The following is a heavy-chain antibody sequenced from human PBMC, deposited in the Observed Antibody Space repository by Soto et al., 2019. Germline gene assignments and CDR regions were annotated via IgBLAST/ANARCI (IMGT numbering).Heavy chain of an antibody. V-gene: IGHV3-64*01. CDR1: GFTFSSYA. D-gene: IGHD5-12*01. J-gene: IGHJ4*02. Sequence: EVQLVESGGGLVQRGGSLRLSCAASGFTFSSYAMHWVRQAPGKGLEYVSAISSNGGSTYYANSVKGRFTISRDNSKNTLYLQMGSLRAEDMAVYYCARGPVEMATNCLYYFDYWGQGTLVTVSS. CDR3: ARGPVEMATNCLYYFDY. CDR2: ISSNGGST.